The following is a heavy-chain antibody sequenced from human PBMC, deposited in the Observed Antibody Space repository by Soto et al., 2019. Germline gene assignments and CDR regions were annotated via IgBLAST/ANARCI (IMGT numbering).Heavy chain of an antibody. CDR3: ARISDTAMVTFFIWFDP. J-gene: IGHJ5*02. Sequence: SGPTLVNPTETLTLTCTVSGFSLSNARMGVSWIRQPPGKALEWLAHIFSNDEKSYSTSLKSRLTISKDTSKSQVVLTMTNMDPVDTATYYCARISDTAMVTFFIWFDPWGQGTLLTVSS. CDR1: GFSLSNARMG. D-gene: IGHD5-18*01. CDR2: IFSNDEK. V-gene: IGHV2-26*01.